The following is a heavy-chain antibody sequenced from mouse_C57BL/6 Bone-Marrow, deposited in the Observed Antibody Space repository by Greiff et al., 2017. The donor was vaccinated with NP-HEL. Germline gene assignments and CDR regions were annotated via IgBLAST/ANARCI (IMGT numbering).Heavy chain of an antibody. CDR3: ARFGLCYAMDY. Sequence: VKLQESGAELARPGASVKLSCKASGYTFTSYGISWVKQRPGQGLEWIGEIYPRSGNTYYNEKFKGKATLTADKSSSTAYMELRSLTSEDSAVYVCARFGLCYAMDYWGQGTSVTVSS. V-gene: IGHV1-81*01. J-gene: IGHJ4*01. CDR2: IYPRSGNT. D-gene: IGHD1-1*02. CDR1: GYTFTSYG.